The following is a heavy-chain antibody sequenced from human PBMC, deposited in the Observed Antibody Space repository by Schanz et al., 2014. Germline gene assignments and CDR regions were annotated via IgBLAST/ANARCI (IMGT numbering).Heavy chain of an antibody. D-gene: IGHD2-2*01. V-gene: IGHV1-2*02. CDR1: GYSFTDYY. Sequence: QVLLVQSGAEVKKPGASVKVSCTASGYSFTDYYIHWVRQAPGQGLEWMGWINPNSGGTNYPQRFQGRVTTTRDTSSRTVYMQLSRLTSDDTAVYFCARERGRGYCSRTSCSKDYGMDVWGQGTTVTVSS. J-gene: IGHJ6*02. CDR2: INPNSGGT. CDR3: ARERGRGYCSRTSCSKDYGMDV.